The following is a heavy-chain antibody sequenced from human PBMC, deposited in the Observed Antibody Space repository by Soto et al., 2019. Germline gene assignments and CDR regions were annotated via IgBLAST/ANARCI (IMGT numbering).Heavy chain of an antibody. J-gene: IGHJ5*02. V-gene: IGHV4-61*08. CDR2: NYYSGGT. Sequence: SETLSLTCTVSGAALSSGGYFYTWVRQPQGKGLEWLGYNYYSGGTNYNPSLKSRVTISLDKSKSQFSLRLISVTAADTAFYYCTIDQSDDNYFDPWGQGTLVTVSS. CDR1: GAALSSGGYF. CDR3: TIDQSDDNYFDP.